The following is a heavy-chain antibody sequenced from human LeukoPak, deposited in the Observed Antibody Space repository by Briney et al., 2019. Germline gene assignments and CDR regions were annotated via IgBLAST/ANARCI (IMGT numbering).Heavy chain of an antibody. CDR1: GFTFSNAW. CDR2: IKSKTDGGTT. D-gene: IGHD2-2*01. CDR3: TTVFGYCSSTSCSWSDY. V-gene: IGHV3-15*01. J-gene: IGHJ4*02. Sequence: KPGGSLRLSCAASGFTFSNAWMSWVRQAPGKGLESVGRIKSKTDGGTTDYAAPVKGRFTISRDDSKNTLYLQMNSLKTEDTAVYYCTTVFGYCSSTSCSWSDYWGQGTLVTVSS.